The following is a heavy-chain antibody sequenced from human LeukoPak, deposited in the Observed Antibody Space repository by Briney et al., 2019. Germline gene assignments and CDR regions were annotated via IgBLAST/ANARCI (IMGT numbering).Heavy chain of an antibody. CDR2: IVSSSSFI. V-gene: IGHV3-21*01. D-gene: IGHD2-21*01. CDR3: AKDHVAAPGVVDY. Sequence: GGSLRLSCAASGFTLSSYTMNWVRQAPGKGMEWVSSIVSSSSFIYYADSVKGRFTISRDNAKNSLYLQMNSLRAEDTAVYYCAKDHVAAPGVVDYWGQGTLVTVSS. CDR1: GFTLSSYT. J-gene: IGHJ4*02.